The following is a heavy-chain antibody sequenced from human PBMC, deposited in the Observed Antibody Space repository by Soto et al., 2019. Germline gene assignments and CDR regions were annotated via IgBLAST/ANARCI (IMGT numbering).Heavy chain of an antibody. D-gene: IGHD6-25*01. CDR2: IHYTGST. V-gene: IGHV4-59*02. J-gene: IGHJ4*02. CDR1: GDSVSKYY. Sequence: QVQLQESGAGLVEPTETLSLTCTVSGDSVSKYYWSWIRQPPEKGPERIAYIHYTGSTKYNPSLKSRVTIFLDTSKNQFSLKMTSATTADTAVYFCASVQSIGAVYFFDHWGQGTLVIVSS. CDR3: ASVQSIGAVYFFDH.